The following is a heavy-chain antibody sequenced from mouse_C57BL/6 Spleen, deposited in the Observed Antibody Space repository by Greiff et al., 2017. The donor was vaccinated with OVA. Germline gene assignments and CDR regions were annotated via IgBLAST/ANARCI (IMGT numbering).Heavy chain of an antibody. Sequence: QVQLQQSGPELVKPGASVKISCKASGYAFSSSWMNWVKQRPGKGLEWIGRIYPGDGDTNYNGKFKGKATLTADKSSSTAYMQLSSLTSEYSAVYFCANGYYGYAMDYWGQGTSVTVSS. CDR3: ANGYYGYAMDY. D-gene: IGHD1-1*02. J-gene: IGHJ4*01. CDR1: GYAFSSSW. V-gene: IGHV1-82*01. CDR2: IYPGDGDT.